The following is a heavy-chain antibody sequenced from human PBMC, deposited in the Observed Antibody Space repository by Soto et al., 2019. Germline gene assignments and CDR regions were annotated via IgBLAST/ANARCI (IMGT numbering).Heavy chain of an antibody. J-gene: IGHJ4*02. Sequence: SETLSLTSTVSGGSISSGGYYWSWIRQHPGKGLEWIGYIYYSGSTYYNPSLKSRVTISVDTSKNQFSLKLSSVTAADTAVYYCARGKTVAAAGPFDYWGQGTLVTVSS. CDR2: IYYSGST. CDR1: GGSISSGGYY. CDR3: ARGKTVAAAGPFDY. V-gene: IGHV4-31*03. D-gene: IGHD6-13*01.